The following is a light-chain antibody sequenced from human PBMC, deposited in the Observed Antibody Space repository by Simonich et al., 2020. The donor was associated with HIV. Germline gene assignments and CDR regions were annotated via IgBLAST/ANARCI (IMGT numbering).Light chain of an antibody. Sequence: QTALTQPASVSGSPGKSITISCTGTSSDVGGYNYVSWYPQHPAKAPKLMIYAVSNRPSGVSNRFSGSKSGNTASLTISGLQAEDEADYYCQSYDSSLSAPWVFGGGTKLTVL. CDR3: QSYDSSLSAPWV. CDR2: AVS. V-gene: IGLV2-14*03. CDR1: SSDVGGYNY. J-gene: IGLJ3*02.